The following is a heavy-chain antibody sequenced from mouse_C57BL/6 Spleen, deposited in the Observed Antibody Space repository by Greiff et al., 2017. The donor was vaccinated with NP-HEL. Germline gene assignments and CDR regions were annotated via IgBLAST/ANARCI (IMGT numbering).Heavy chain of an antibody. J-gene: IGHJ2*01. CDR1: GYTFTDYY. D-gene: IGHD2-1*01. CDR2: INPNNGGT. Sequence: EVQLQQSGPELVKPGASVKISCKASGYTFTDYYMNWVKQSHGKSLEWIGDINPNNGGTSYNQKFKGKATLTVDKSSSTAYMELRSLTSEDSAVYYCARVTIYCGYFDYWGQGTPLTVSS. V-gene: IGHV1-26*01. CDR3: ARVTIYCGYFDY.